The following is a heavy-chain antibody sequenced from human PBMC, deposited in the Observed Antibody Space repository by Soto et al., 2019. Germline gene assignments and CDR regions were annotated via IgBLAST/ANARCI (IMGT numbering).Heavy chain of an antibody. CDR1: GGSISRTNW. CDR2: IYHNGSP. D-gene: IGHD3-10*01. J-gene: IGHJ6*02. CDR3: GRWLGTSYGMDV. V-gene: IGHV4-4*02. Sequence: SATRSLTCAVSGGSISRTNWWSCVRQSPGKGLECIGEIYHNGSPYYNPSLKSRVTISVDKSKNHVFLKLTSVTAADTAMYFCGRWLGTSYGMDVWGQGTAVTVSS.